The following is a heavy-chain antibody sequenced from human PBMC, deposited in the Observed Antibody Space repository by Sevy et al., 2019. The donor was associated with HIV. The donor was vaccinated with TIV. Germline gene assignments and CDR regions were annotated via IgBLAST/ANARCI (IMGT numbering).Heavy chain of an antibody. Sequence: GGSLRLSCAASGFTFSSYSMNWVRQAPGKGLEWVSAISGSSNYIYYAESVKGRFNISRDNVKNTLYLQMNSLRADDTAVYYCARGPPDGSYDYFDYWGQGTLVTVSS. CDR2: ISGSSNYI. CDR1: GFTFSSYS. D-gene: IGHD1-26*01. V-gene: IGHV3-21*06. CDR3: ARGPPDGSYDYFDY. J-gene: IGHJ4*02.